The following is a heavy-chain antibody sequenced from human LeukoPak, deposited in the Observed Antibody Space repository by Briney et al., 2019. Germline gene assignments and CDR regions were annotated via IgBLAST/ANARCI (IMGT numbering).Heavy chain of an antibody. CDR1: GGSIGSGGYY. V-gene: IGHV4-30-2*01. J-gene: IGHJ4*02. D-gene: IGHD3-22*01. CDR3: ARGGGQYYYDSSGYYPTSFDY. Sequence: SSQTLSLTCTVSGGSIGSGGYYWSWIRQPPGKGLEWIGYIYHSGSTYYNPSLKSRVTISVDRSKNQFSLKLSSVTAADTAVYYCARGGGQYYYDSSGYYPTSFDYWGQGTLVTVSS. CDR2: IYHSGST.